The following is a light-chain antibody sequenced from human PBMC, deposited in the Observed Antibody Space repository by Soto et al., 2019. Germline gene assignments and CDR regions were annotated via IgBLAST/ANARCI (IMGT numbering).Light chain of an antibody. J-gene: IGLJ1*01. V-gene: IGLV2-23*01. CDR3: CSYAHSRASPYV. CDR1: SSDVGRYIL. CDR2: DGI. Sequence: QSALTQPASVSGSPGQSITISCTGPSSDVGRYILVSWYQQHPGKAPKLIIYDGIKRPSGVSNRFSGSQSGNTASLTISGLQAEDEADYYCCSYAHSRASPYVFGTGTKLTVL.